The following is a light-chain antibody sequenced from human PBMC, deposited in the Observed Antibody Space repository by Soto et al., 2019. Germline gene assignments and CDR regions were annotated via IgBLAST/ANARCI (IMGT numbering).Light chain of an antibody. CDR2: AAA. CDR1: RSISDC. J-gene: IGKJ4*01. CDR3: QQANSFPLT. Sequence: DIQMTQSPSALSSSVGDRVTITCRASRSISDCLAWYQQKPGKAPELLIYAAASLQSGVPSRFSGSGSGTDFTLTISSLQPEDFATYFCQQANSFPLTFGGGTKVDIK. V-gene: IGKV1-12*01.